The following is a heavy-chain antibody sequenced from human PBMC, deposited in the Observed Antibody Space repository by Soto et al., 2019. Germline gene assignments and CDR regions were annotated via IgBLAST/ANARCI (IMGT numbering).Heavy chain of an antibody. V-gene: IGHV3-64D*08. D-gene: IGHD6-19*01. J-gene: IGHJ4*02. CDR3: VKGNQWLVQEFPVFDY. Sequence: GGSLRLSCSASGFTFSSYAMHWVRQAPGKGLEYVSAISSNGGSTYYADSVKGRFTISRDNSKNTLYLQMISLRAEDTAVYYCVKGNQWLVQEFPVFDYWGQGTLVTVSS. CDR1: GFTFSSYA. CDR2: ISSNGGST.